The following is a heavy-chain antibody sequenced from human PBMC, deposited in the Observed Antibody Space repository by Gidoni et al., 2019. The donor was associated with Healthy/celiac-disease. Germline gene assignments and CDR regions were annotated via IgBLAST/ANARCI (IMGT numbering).Heavy chain of an antibody. CDR2: IYHSGST. Sequence: QVQLQESGPGLVTPSGTLSLTCAVSGGSISSSNWWSWVRQPPGKGLEWIGEIYHSGSTNYNPSLKSRVTISVDKSKNQFSLKLSSVTAADTAVYYCARAGSNYYDSSGYPTGLIFDYWGQGTLVTVSS. CDR3: ARAGSNYYDSSGYPTGLIFDY. D-gene: IGHD3-22*01. V-gene: IGHV4-4*02. J-gene: IGHJ4*02. CDR1: GGSISSSNW.